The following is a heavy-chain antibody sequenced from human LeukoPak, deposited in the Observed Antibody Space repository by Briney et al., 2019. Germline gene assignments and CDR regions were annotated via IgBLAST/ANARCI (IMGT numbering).Heavy chain of an antibody. CDR2: IKSKTDGGTT. Sequence: NPGGSLRLSCAASAFSFSNAWMSWFRQAPGKGLEWVGRIKSKTDGGTTDYAALVKVIFTISRDDSKNTLYLQMTSLKTEDTAVYYCTTSPITMVRGVITRTNYYYHMDVWGKGTTVTVSS. CDR1: AFSFSNAW. J-gene: IGHJ6*03. V-gene: IGHV3-15*01. CDR3: TTSPITMVRGVITRTNYYYHMDV. D-gene: IGHD3-10*01.